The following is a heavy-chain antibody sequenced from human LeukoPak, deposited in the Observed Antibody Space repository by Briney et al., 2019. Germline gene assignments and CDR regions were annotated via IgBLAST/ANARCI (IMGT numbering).Heavy chain of an antibody. CDR1: GGSISSFY. CDR3: ARDKGLPQAFDI. V-gene: IGHV4-59*01. CDR2: ISYSETT. J-gene: IGHJ3*02. D-gene: IGHD5/OR15-5a*01. Sequence: PSETLSLTCTVSGGSISSFYWSWIRQPPGKGLEYIGYISYSETTSYNPSLKSRVTISVDTSKNQFSLKLTSVTTADTAVYYCARDKGLPQAFDIWGQGTMVTVSS.